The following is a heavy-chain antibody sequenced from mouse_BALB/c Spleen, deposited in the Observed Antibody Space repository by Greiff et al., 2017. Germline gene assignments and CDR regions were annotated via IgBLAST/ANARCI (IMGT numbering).Heavy chain of an antibody. Sequence: EVQLVESGGGLVQPGGSLKLSCAASGFTFSSYGMSWVRQTPDKRLELVATINSNGGSTYYPDSVKGRFTISRDNAKNTLYLQMSSLKSEDTAMYYCARDKATTRGLPHYFDYWGQGTTLTVSS. CDR3: ARDKATTRGLPHYFDY. J-gene: IGHJ2*01. CDR2: INSNGGST. D-gene: IGHD1-1*01. V-gene: IGHV5-6-3*01. CDR1: GFTFSSYG.